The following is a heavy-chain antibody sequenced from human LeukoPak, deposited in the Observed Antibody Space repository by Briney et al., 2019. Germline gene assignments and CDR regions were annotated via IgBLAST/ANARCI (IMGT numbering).Heavy chain of an antibody. D-gene: IGHD4-23*01. Sequence: ASVKVSCKASGYTFTSYGISWVRQAPGQGLEWMGWISAYNGNTNYAQKLQGRVTMTTDTSTSTAYMELRSLRSDDTAVYYCARDVGGNFGDYYYYYGMDVWGQGTTVTVPS. V-gene: IGHV1-18*01. CDR1: GYTFTSYG. J-gene: IGHJ6*02. CDR3: ARDVGGNFGDYYYYYGMDV. CDR2: ISAYNGNT.